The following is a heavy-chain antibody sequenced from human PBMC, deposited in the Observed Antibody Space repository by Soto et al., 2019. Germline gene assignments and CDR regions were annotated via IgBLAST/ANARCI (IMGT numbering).Heavy chain of an antibody. CDR2: ISGNNGAT. CDR1: GYTFANYG. Sequence: QVQLMQSGNEVKKPGASVTVSCKASGYTFANYGISWVRQAPGQGLEWMGWISGNNGATNYAPKVQDRITMTLDTSTGVASMALRSLRSDDTSIYYCVRDLKYLRVTGNWFDSWGQGTLVTVSS. V-gene: IGHV1-18*04. CDR3: VRDLKYLRVTGNWFDS. J-gene: IGHJ5*01. D-gene: IGHD1-1*01.